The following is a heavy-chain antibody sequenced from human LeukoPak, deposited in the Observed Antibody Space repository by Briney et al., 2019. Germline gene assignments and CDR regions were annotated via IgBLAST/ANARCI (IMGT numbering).Heavy chain of an antibody. CDR3: TTDSYSGEYYDSSGYYYDFDY. Sequence: GGSLRLSCAASGFTFSNAWMNWVRQAPGKGLEWVGRIKSKTDGGTADYAAPVKDRFTISRDDSKNTLYLQMNSLKTEDTAVYYCTTDSYSGEYYDSSGYYYDFDYWGQGTLVTVSS. CDR1: GFTFSNAW. D-gene: IGHD3-22*01. CDR2: IKSKTDGGTA. J-gene: IGHJ4*02. V-gene: IGHV3-15*07.